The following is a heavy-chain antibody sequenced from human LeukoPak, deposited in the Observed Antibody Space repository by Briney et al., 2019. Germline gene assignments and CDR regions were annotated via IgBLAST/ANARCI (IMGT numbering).Heavy chain of an antibody. J-gene: IGHJ4*02. D-gene: IGHD5-18*01. CDR1: GGSISSYY. V-gene: IGHV4-59*01. CDR3: ARDGRRGYSYGWNYFDY. CDR2: IYYSGST. Sequence: SETLSLTCTVSGGSISSYYWSWIRQPPGKGLEWIGYIYYSGSTNYNPSLTSRVTISVDTSKNQFSLKLSSVTAADTAVYYCARDGRRGYSYGWNYFDYWGQGTLVTVSS.